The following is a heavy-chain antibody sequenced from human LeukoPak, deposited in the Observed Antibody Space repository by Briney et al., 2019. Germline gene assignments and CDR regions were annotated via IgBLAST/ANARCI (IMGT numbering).Heavy chain of an antibody. D-gene: IGHD5-18*01. J-gene: IGHJ4*02. Sequence: QTGGSLRLSCAASGFNFNNYGMHWVRQAPGKGLEWVAFIRYDGSNKYYADSVKGRFTISRDNSKNTLYLQMNSLIPEDTAVYYCARQYISGQWYFDYWGQGTLVTVSS. CDR1: GFNFNNYG. V-gene: IGHV3-30*02. CDR2: IRYDGSNK. CDR3: ARQYISGQWYFDY.